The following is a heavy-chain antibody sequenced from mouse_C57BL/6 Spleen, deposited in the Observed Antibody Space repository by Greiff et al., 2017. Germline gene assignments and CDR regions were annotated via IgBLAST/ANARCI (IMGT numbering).Heavy chain of an antibody. Sequence: QVQLQQSGPELVKPGASVKISCKASGYAFSSSWMNWVKQRPGKGLEWIGRIYPGDGDTNYNGKFKGKATLTADKSSSTAYMQLSSLTSEDSAVYFCARRGITTVVAYYFDYWGQGTTLTVAS. CDR2: IYPGDGDT. CDR3: ARRGITTVVAYYFDY. D-gene: IGHD1-1*01. V-gene: IGHV1-82*01. CDR1: GYAFSSSW. J-gene: IGHJ2*01.